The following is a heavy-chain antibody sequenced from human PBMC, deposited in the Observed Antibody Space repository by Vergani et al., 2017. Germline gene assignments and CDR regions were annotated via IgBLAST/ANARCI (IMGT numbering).Heavy chain of an antibody. Sequence: QVQLQQWGAGLLKPSETLSLTCAVYGGSFSGYYWSWIRQPPGKGLEWIGEINHSGSTNYNPSLKSRVTISVDTSKNQFSLKLSSVTAADTAVYYCARGSAAKGYSSRNKGFDPWGQGTLVTVSS. J-gene: IGHJ5*02. D-gene: IGHD6-13*01. CDR3: ARGSAAKGYSSRNKGFDP. CDR2: INHSGST. V-gene: IGHV4-34*01. CDR1: GGSFSGYY.